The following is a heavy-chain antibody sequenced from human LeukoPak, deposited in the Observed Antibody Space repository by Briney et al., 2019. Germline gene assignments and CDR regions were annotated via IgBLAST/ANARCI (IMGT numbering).Heavy chain of an antibody. CDR1: GYSFTSYW. D-gene: IGHD5-12*01. Sequence: GESLKISCKGSGYSFTSYWIGWVRQMPGKGLEWMGIVYPGDSGTKYSPSFQGEVTISADKSISTSFLQWNSLKASDTAMYYCARHDSTLATNYWGQGTLVTVSS. CDR3: ARHDSTLATNY. J-gene: IGHJ4*02. V-gene: IGHV5-51*01. CDR2: VYPGDSGT.